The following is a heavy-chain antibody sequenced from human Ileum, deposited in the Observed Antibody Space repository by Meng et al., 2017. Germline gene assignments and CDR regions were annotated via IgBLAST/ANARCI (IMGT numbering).Heavy chain of an antibody. CDR3: ERRIRGGSYLG. CDR2: IHYSGST. CDR1: GDSFTDYY. V-gene: IGHV4-34*01. Sequence: QLQLMQWGAGMLKPSETLSLTCNVYGDSFTDYYWNWIRQPPGKGLEWIGEIHYSGSTNYNPSLESRVTISEDTSQKQFSLRLSSVTAADTAVYYCERRIRGGSYLGWGQGTLVTVSS. J-gene: IGHJ4*02. D-gene: IGHD1-26*01.